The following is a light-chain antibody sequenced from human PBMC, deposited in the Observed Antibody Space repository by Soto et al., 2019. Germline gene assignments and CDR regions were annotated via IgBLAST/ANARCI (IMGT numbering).Light chain of an antibody. CDR2: GAS. Sequence: EIVMTQSPATLSVSPGERATLSCRASQSVSSNLAWYQQRPGQAPRVLIFGASTRAIGIPARFSGSGSGTEYTLTISSLQPEDFAVYYCQQYNVWPLSTFGQGTRLEIK. V-gene: IGKV3-15*01. CDR3: QQYNVWPLST. J-gene: IGKJ5*01. CDR1: QSVSSN.